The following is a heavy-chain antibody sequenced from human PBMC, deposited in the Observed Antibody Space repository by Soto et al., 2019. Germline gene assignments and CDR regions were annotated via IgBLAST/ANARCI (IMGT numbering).Heavy chain of an antibody. CDR1: GFTFSSYG. CDR2: IWYDGSNK. J-gene: IGHJ6*02. V-gene: IGHV3-33*01. CDR3: ARWRSSTYYYYAMDV. D-gene: IGHD1-26*01. Sequence: PGGSLRLSCAASGFTFSSYGMHWVRQAPGKGLEWVAVIWYDGSNKYYADSVKGRFTISRDNSKNTLYLQMNSLRAEDTAVYYCARWRSSTYYYYAMDVWGQGTTVTVS.